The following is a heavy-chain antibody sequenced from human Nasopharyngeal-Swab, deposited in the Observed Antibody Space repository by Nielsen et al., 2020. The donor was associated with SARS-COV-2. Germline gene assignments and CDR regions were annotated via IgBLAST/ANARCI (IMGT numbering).Heavy chain of an antibody. Sequence: VRQMPGKGMGWMGIIYPGDSGTRYSPSFQGQVTLSADKSISTAYLQWSSLKASDTAMYYCARHRALGTTVTTGGRGMDVWGQGTTVTVSS. CDR2: IYPGDSGT. CDR3: ARHRALGTTVTTGGRGMDV. V-gene: IGHV5-51*01. D-gene: IGHD4-17*01. J-gene: IGHJ6*02.